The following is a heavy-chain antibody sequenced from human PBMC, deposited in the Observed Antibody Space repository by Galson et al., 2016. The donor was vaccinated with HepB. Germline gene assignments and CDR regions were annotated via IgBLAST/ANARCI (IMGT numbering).Heavy chain of an antibody. CDR2: IHYSGIT. V-gene: IGHV4-39*01. Sequence: SETLSLTCSVSGDSISTWSYYWGWIRQPPGKGLKWIATIHYSGITYYSPSLNSRITTSVDTSKNQLSLQLHSVTAADTAVYYCARQRSLRVALAGSPFDYWGQGALVTVSS. D-gene: IGHD6-19*01. J-gene: IGHJ4*02. CDR3: ARQRSLRVALAGSPFDY. CDR1: GDSISTWSYY.